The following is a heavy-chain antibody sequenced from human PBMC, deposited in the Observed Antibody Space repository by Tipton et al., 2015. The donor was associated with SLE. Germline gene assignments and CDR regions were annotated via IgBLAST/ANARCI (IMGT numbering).Heavy chain of an antibody. CDR2: MKEDGRAI. CDR3: VRGQAWKHDY. V-gene: IGHV3-7*05. Sequence: SLRLSCAASGFTFSNYWMGWVRQAPDKSLEWVGNMKEDGRAIFYVDSVKGRFTISRDNAKNSLYLQMNSLRVEDTAVYYCVRGQAWKHDYWGRGTLVTVSS. CDR1: GFTFSNYW. D-gene: IGHD1-1*01. J-gene: IGHJ4*02.